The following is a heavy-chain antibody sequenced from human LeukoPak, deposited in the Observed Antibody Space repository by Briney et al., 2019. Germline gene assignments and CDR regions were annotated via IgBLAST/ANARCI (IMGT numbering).Heavy chain of an antibody. CDR1: GFTFSSYS. J-gene: IGHJ4*02. CDR2: ISYSGAT. D-gene: IGHD1-14*01. V-gene: IGHV4-39*07. CDR3: ARLVLDGYNTEIDY. Sequence: LRLSCAASGFTFSSYSMNWVRQPPGKGLEWIGSISYSGATYYNPSLKSRITMSVDTSRSQFSLKLSSVTAADTAVYYCARLVLDGYNTEIDYWGQGTLVTVSS.